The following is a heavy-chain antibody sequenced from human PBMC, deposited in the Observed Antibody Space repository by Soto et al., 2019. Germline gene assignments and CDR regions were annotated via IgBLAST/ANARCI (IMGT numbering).Heavy chain of an antibody. CDR3: ARERFEIRWSRYYHYYYYYGMDV. V-gene: IGHV1-2*04. J-gene: IGHJ6*02. CDR1: GYTFTGYY. Sequence: ASVKVSCKASGYTFTGYYMHWVRQAPGQGLEWMGWINPNSGGTNYAQKFQGWVRMTRDTSISTAYMELSRLRSDDTAVYYCARERFEIRWSRYYHYYYYYGMDVWGQGTTVTVSS. CDR2: INPNSGGT. D-gene: IGHD3-3*01.